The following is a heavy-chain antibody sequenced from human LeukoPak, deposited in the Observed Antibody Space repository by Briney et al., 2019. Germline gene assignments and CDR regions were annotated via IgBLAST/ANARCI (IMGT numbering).Heavy chain of an antibody. CDR3: AKDLRRGGPIDY. CDR1: GFTFNGYG. Sequence: GGSLRLSCAASGFTFNGYGMSWVRQAPGKGLEWVSSITGSGGSTYYADSVKGRFTISRDNSKNRLYLQMNSLRAEDTAVYYSAKDLRRGGPIDYWGQGTLVTVSS. CDR2: ITGSGGST. J-gene: IGHJ4*02. D-gene: IGHD6-25*01. V-gene: IGHV3-23*01.